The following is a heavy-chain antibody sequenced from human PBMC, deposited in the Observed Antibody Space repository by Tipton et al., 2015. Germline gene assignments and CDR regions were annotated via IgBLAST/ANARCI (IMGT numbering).Heavy chain of an antibody. V-gene: IGHV3-23*01. D-gene: IGHD3-3*01. CDR2: ISGSGGSA. J-gene: IGHJ6*02. CDR1: GFTFSSYA. CDR3: AKGEGYYDFWGGLV. Sequence: SLRLSCAASGFTFSSYAMNWVRQAPGKGLEWVSAISGSGGSAYYADSVKGRFNISRDNSKNTLYLQMNGLRAEDTAIYYCAKGEGYYDFWGGLVWGQGTTVTVSS.